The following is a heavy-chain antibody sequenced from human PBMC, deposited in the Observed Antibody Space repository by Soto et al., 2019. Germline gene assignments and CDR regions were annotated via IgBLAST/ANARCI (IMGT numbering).Heavy chain of an antibody. Sequence: SVKVSCKASGGTFGSYAMNWVRQAPGQGLEWMGWSNAVNGKAKYAQRFQGRVTITGDKSTSTAYMELSSLRSEDTAVYYCAREGTYYWGQ. CDR1: GGTFGSYA. CDR3: AREGTYY. J-gene: IGHJ4*01. CDR2: SNAVNGKA. V-gene: IGHV1-69*10. D-gene: IGHD1-1*01.